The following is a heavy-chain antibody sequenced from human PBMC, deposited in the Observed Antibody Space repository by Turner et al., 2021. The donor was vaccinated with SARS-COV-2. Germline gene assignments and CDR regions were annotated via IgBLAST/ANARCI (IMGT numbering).Heavy chain of an antibody. CDR2: ISSSSSYI. D-gene: IGHD3-10*01. J-gene: IGHJ6*02. V-gene: IGHV3-21*01. CDR3: ARQATVQITRVRDYYYYGMDV. CDR1: GFTFSSSS. Sequence: EVQLVESGGGLVKPGGSLRLSCSASGFTFSSSSMNWVRQAPGKGLEWVSSISSSSSYIYYADSVKGRFTISRDNAKNSLYLQMNSLRAEDTAVYYCARQATVQITRVRDYYYYGMDVWGQGTTVTVSS.